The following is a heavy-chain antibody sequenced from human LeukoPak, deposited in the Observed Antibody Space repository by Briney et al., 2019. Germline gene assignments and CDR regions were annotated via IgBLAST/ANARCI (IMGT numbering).Heavy chain of an antibody. J-gene: IGHJ5*02. CDR1: GGSTSSGGYY. CDR3: ARRPKGWFDP. V-gene: IGHV4-31*03. Sequence: SETLTLTCTVSGGSTSSGGYYWSWILHPPGKALAWIGYIYYSGSTYYNPSLKSRVTISVDTSKNQFSLKLSSVTAADTAVYYCARRPKGWFDPWGQGTLVTVSS. CDR2: IYYSGST.